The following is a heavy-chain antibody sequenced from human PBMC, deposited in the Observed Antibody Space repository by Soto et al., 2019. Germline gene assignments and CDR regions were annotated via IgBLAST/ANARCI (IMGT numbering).Heavy chain of an antibody. CDR1: GGTFSSYA. J-gene: IGHJ6*02. Sequence: QVQLVQSGAEVKKPGSSVKVSCKASGGTFSSYAISWVRQAPGQGLEWMGGIIPIFGTANYAQKFQGRVTMTADESTSTAYMELSSLRSEDTAVYYCARGCGDCYSSWGVDYYGMDVWGQGTTVTVSS. CDR3: ARGCGDCYSSWGVDYYGMDV. V-gene: IGHV1-69*12. D-gene: IGHD2-21*02. CDR2: IIPIFGTA.